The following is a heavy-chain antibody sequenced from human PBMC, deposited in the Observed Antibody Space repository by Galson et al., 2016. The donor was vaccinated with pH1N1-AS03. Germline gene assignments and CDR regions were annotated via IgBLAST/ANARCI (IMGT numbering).Heavy chain of an antibody. CDR3: ARGGLGTMVSLFQH. V-gene: IGHV6-1*01. D-gene: IGHD2-8*01. CDR1: GDSVSSDRAA. J-gene: IGHJ1*01. Sequence: CAISGDSVSSDRAAWNWIRQPPSRGLEWLGRTYYRSKWYYDYAVFVESRMTIRPDTSKNQVSLQLNSVTPEDTAVYYCARGGLGTMVSLFQHWGQGTLVTVSS. CDR2: TYYRSKWYY.